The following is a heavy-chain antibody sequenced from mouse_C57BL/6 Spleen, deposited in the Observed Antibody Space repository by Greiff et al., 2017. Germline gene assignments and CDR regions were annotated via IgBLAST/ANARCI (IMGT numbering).Heavy chain of an antibody. CDR1: GYAFTNYL. Sequence: QVQLQQSGAELVRPGTSVKVSCKASGYAFTNYLIEWVKQRPGQGLEWIGVINPGSGGTNYNEKFKGKATLTADKSSSTAYMQLSSLTSGDSGVYFCARGDFDYWGQGTTLTVSS. CDR3: ARGDFDY. J-gene: IGHJ2*01. CDR2: INPGSGGT. V-gene: IGHV1-54*01.